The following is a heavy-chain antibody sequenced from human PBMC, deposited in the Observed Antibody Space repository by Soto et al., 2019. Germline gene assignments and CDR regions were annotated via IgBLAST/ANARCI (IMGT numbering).Heavy chain of an antibody. CDR1: GFTFSNAW. J-gene: IGHJ6*02. Sequence: GGSLRLSCAASGFTFSNAWMNWVRQAPGKGLEWVGRIKSKTDGGTTDYAAPVKGRFTISRDDSKNTLYLQMNSLKTEDTAVYYCTTSGGDCSGGSCYLHYYGMDVWGQGTTVTSP. CDR3: TTSGGDCSGGSCYLHYYGMDV. V-gene: IGHV3-15*07. CDR2: IKSKTDGGTT. D-gene: IGHD2-15*01.